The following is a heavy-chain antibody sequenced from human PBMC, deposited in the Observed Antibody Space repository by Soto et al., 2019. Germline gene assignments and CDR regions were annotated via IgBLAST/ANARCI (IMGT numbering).Heavy chain of an antibody. CDR1: GFTFSSFV. J-gene: IGHJ4*02. CDR3: AKGPWGAVTLFDN. CDR2: ISGSGDTT. Sequence: EVQLLESGGGLIQPGGSLRLSCAASGFTFSSFVMSWVRQAPGKGLEWVSSISGSGDTTYYAESVKGRFTISRDNSKNTLYLRLNRLRPDDTDMYYCAKGPWGAVTLFDNWGQGTLVHVSS. D-gene: IGHD4-17*01. V-gene: IGHV3-23*01.